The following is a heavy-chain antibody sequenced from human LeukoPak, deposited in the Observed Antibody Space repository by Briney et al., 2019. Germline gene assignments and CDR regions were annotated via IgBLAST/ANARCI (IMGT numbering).Heavy chain of an antibody. CDR3: ARRSSGSPPYYFDY. V-gene: IGHV3-74*01. CDR1: GFTFSSYS. D-gene: IGHD1-26*01. J-gene: IGHJ4*02. Sequence: PGGSLRLSCAASGFTFSSYSMNWVRQAPGKGLVWVSRINSDGSTTNYADSVKGRFTISRDNAKNTLYLQMNSLRAEDTAVYYCARRSSGSPPYYFDYWGQGTLVTVSS. CDR2: INSDGSTT.